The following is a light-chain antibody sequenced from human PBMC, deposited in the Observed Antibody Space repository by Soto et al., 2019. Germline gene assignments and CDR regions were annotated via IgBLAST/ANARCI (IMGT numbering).Light chain of an antibody. CDR3: SSYTSSSTLEV. Sequence: QSVLTQPASVSGSPGQSITISCTGTSSDVGGYNYVSWYQQHPGKAPKLMIYDVSNRPSGVSNRFSGSKSGNTASLTISGLQAEDEADYCCSSYTSSSTLEVFGTG. V-gene: IGLV2-14*01. CDR1: SSDVGGYNY. CDR2: DVS. J-gene: IGLJ1*01.